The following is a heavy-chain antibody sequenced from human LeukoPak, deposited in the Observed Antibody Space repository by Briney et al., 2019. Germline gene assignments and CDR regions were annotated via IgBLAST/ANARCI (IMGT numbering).Heavy chain of an antibody. CDR3: ARGSNWGDY. J-gene: IGHJ4*02. Sequence: SETLSLTCTVSGGSISDYYWSWIRQPPGKGMEWIGYFSNSGTTNQNPSLKSRVTMSVDTSKNQFSLKLSSVTAADTAVYYCARGSNWGDYWGQGTLVTVSS. CDR2: FSNSGTT. V-gene: IGHV4-59*12. CDR1: GGSISDYY. D-gene: IGHD7-27*01.